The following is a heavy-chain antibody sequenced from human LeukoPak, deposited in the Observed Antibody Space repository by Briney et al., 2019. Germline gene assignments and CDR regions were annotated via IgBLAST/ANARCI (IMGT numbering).Heavy chain of an antibody. J-gene: IGHJ4*02. Sequence: ASVKVSCKASGYTFTSYGISWVRQAPGQGLEWMGWISSYNGNTNYAQKLQGRVTMSTDTSTGTAYMELRSLRSDDTAVYYCARDRKAIVPTVFALDCFDIWGQGTLVTVSS. V-gene: IGHV1-18*01. CDR3: ARDRKAIVPTVFALDCFDI. D-gene: IGHD2-21*01. CDR2: ISSYNGNT. CDR1: GYTFTSYG.